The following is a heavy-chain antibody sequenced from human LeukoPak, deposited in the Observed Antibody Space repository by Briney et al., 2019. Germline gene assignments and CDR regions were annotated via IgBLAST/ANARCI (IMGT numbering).Heavy chain of an antibody. Sequence: ASVKVSCKASGYTFTGYYMHWVRQAPGQGLEWMGWINPNSGGTNYAQKFQGRVTMTRDTSISTAYMELSRLRFDDTAVYYCARGLRFLEWSPFDYWGQGTLVTVSS. CDR3: ARGLRFLEWSPFDY. D-gene: IGHD3-3*01. CDR1: GYTFTGYY. CDR2: INPNSGGT. V-gene: IGHV1-2*02. J-gene: IGHJ4*02.